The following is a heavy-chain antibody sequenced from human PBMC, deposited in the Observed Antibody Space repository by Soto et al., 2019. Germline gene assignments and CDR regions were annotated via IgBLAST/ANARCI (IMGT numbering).Heavy chain of an antibody. CDR1: EFSISNCA. CDR3: ARDRGTTYYESSGPLTS. CDR2: ISYDGNNK. Sequence: PVGPMRVSCAAAEFSISNCALHYVSKAPGKGLEWVAVISYDGNNKYYADSVKGRFTISRDNSKNTLFLQMDSLRDEDTAVYHCARDRGTTYYESSGPLTSWGQGTLVTVPQ. V-gene: IGHV3-30-3*01. J-gene: IGHJ5*02. D-gene: IGHD3-22*01.